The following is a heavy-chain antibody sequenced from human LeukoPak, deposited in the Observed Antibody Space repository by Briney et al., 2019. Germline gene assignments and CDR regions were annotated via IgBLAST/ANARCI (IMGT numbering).Heavy chain of an antibody. CDR3: ARDPINRVVANFDY. CDR1: GFTFSTFA. CDR2: IFPSGGEI. J-gene: IGHJ4*02. Sequence: GGSLRLSCAASGFTFSTFAMIWVRQPPGKGLEWVSSIFPSGGEIHYADSVKGRFTISRDNAKNSLYLQMNSLRAEDTAVYYCARDPINRVVANFDYWGQGTLVTVSS. D-gene: IGHD3-22*01. V-gene: IGHV3-21*01.